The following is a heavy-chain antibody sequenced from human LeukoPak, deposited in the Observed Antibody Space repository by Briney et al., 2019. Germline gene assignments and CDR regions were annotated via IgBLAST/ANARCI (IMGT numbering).Heavy chain of an antibody. CDR2: IDYSGGI. CDR1: GGSISSSSYY. Sequence: SETLSLTCTVSGGSISSSSYYWGWIRQPPGKGLEWIASIDYSGGIYHNPSLKGRVTISVDTSKNQFSLKLSSVTAADTAVYYCARRGGSGSRGDYYFDYWGQGTLVTVSS. CDR3: ARRGGSGSRGDYYFDY. D-gene: IGHD3-10*01. V-gene: IGHV4-39*01. J-gene: IGHJ4*02.